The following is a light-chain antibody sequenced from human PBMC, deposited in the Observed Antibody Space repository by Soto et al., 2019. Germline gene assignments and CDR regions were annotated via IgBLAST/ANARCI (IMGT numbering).Light chain of an antibody. CDR3: QHYGSSRT. Sequence: EIVLTQSPGTLSLSPGERATLSCRASQSFSSSYLAWYQQNPGQAPRLLIYGASSRATGIPDRFSGSGSGTDFTLTISRLEPEDFAVYYCQHYGSSRTFGQGTKVEIK. CDR2: GAS. J-gene: IGKJ1*01. CDR1: QSFSSSY. V-gene: IGKV3-20*01.